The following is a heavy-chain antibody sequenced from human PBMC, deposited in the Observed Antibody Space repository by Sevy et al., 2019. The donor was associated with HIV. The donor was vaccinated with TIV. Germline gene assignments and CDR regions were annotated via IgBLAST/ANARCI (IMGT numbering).Heavy chain of an antibody. V-gene: IGHV3-30*02. CDR1: GFTFNFHG. CDR2: IWHDGSNI. Sequence: GGSLRLSCAASGFTFNFHGMHWVRQAPGKGLEWVAFIWHDGSNIYMADSVKGRFTISRDNSKNTLFLQMNSLTVEDTAVYYCAGETDNSARWLDPWGQGTLVTVSS. D-gene: IGHD4-4*01. CDR3: AGETDNSARWLDP. J-gene: IGHJ5*02.